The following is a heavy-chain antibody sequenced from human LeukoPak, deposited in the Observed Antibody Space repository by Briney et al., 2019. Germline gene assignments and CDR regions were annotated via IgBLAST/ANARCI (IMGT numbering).Heavy chain of an antibody. V-gene: IGHV3-23*01. D-gene: IGHD3-22*01. Sequence: GGSLRLSCAASGFTFSSYAMSWVRQAPGKGLEWVSAISGSGGRTSYVDSVKGRFTVSRDNSKNTLYLQMSSLRAEDTAVYFCVEGGAPSYYDGSGDAYFDYWGQGTLVTVSS. CDR2: ISGSGGRT. CDR3: VEGGAPSYYDGSGDAYFDY. J-gene: IGHJ4*02. CDR1: GFTFSSYA.